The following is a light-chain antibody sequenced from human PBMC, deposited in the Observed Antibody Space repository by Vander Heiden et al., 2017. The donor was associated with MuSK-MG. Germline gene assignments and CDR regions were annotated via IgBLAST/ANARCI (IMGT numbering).Light chain of an antibody. Sequence: SYVLTHPPSVSDAPGETANMTCRGNNVGTISVQSSPGEPGQAPILVIYYGRDRTAGIPERFSGSNSGNTATLINSRVEVGDEADYYCQVWDSSSDHVVFGGGTKLTVL. CDR3: QVWDSSSDHVV. V-gene: IGLV3-21*04. CDR1: NVGTIS. J-gene: IGLJ3*02. CDR2: YGR.